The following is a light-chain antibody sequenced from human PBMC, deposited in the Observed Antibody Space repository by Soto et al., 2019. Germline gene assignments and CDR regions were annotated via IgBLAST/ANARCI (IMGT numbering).Light chain of an antibody. CDR2: DVN. Sequence: QSALTQPASVSGSPGQSITISCTGTSSDVGSTFNYVSWYQHHPGKAPRLIMSDVNHRPSGVSDRFSGSKSGNTASLTISGLQAEDEDHYFCSAYSNGSTPVLFGGGTKLTVL. CDR1: SSDVGSTFNY. V-gene: IGLV2-14*03. J-gene: IGLJ3*02. CDR3: SAYSNGSTPVL.